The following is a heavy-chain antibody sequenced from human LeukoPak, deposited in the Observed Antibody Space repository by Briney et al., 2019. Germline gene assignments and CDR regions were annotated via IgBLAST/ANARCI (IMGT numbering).Heavy chain of an antibody. V-gene: IGHV3-48*01. D-gene: IGHD3-10*01. J-gene: IGHJ4*01. CDR2: IGSNFETI. CDR1: GFAFSSYA. CDR3: AREQYISGKSLDY. Sequence: PGGSLRLSCVASGFAFSSYAMNWVRQAPGKGLEWVSYIGSNFETIYADSVKGRFTISRDNAKNSLSLQMNSLRAEDTAVYYCAREQYISGKSLDYWGQGKLVTVSS.